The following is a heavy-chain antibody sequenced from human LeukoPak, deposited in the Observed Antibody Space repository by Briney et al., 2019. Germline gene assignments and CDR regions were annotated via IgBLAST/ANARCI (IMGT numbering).Heavy chain of an antibody. D-gene: IGHD7-27*01. Sequence: PGGSLRLSCTASGLTFGTDWMSWARQAPGKELEWVAAIKPDEGEKYYVASVEGRFTVSRDNAKNTLFLQMNNLRVEDTALYFCVRHSITRALDLWGQGTLVVVSS. CDR1: GLTFGTDW. J-gene: IGHJ5*02. V-gene: IGHV3-7*03. CDR2: IKPDEGEK. CDR3: VRHSITRALDL.